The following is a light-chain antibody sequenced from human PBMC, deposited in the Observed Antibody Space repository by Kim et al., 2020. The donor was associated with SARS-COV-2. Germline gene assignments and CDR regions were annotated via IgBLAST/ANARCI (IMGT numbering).Light chain of an antibody. CDR1: QSISSS. J-gene: IGKJ2*01. CDR2: DAS. V-gene: IGKV1-5*01. CDR3: QQYDSYSYT. Sequence: DIQMTQSPSTLSASEGDRVTITCRASQSISSSLAWYQQKPGKAPNLLIYDASTLKGGVPSRFSGSGSGTEYTLTISSLQPDDFATYYCQQYDSYSYTFGQGTKLEIK.